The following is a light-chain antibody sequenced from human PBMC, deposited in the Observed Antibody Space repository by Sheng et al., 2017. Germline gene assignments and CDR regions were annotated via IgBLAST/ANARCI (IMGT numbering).Light chain of an antibody. CDR2: KAS. CDR3: QQYNTYSS. J-gene: IGKJ1*01. CDR1: ESISTW. V-gene: IGKV1-5*03. Sequence: DTHLTQSPSTLSASVGDRVTITCRATESISTWLAWYQQKPGKAPKLLIYKASNLASGVSSRFSASGSGTEFTLTISSLQPDDLGTYYCQQYNTYSSFGPGTKVEIK.